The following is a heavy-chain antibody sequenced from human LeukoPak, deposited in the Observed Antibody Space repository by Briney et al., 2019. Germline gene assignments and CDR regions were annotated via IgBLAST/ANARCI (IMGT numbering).Heavy chain of an antibody. CDR1: GFTFSSYE. D-gene: IGHD1-26*01. CDR3: ARRGGSYNDY. J-gene: IGHJ4*02. V-gene: IGHV3-48*03. CDR2: ISSSGRTT. Sequence: PGGSLRLSCAASGFTFSSYEMNWVRQAPGKGLEWASYISSSGRTTHYADSVKGRFTISRDNAKNSLYLQMSSLRAEDTAVYYCARRGGSYNDYWGQGTLVTVSS.